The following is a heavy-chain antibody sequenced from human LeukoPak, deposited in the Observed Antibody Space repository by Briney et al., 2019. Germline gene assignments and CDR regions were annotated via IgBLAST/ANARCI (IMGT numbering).Heavy chain of an antibody. J-gene: IGHJ4*02. Sequence: GGSLRLSCAASGFTYSSYSMNWVRQAPGKGLEWVSSISSSSSYIYYADSVKGRFTISRDNAKNSLYLQMNSLRAEDTAVYYCARDLIAVAGTWGQGTLVTVSS. V-gene: IGHV3-21*01. D-gene: IGHD6-19*01. CDR3: ARDLIAVAGT. CDR2: ISSSSSYI. CDR1: GFTYSSYS.